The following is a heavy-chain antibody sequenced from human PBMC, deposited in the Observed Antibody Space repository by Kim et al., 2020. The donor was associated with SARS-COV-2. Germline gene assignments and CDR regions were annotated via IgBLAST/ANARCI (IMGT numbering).Heavy chain of an antibody. V-gene: IGHV3-9*01. CDR1: GFTFDDYA. CDR3: AKASMVRGVTTFDP. J-gene: IGHJ5*02. D-gene: IGHD3-10*01. Sequence: GGSLRLSCAASGFTFDDYAMQWVRQAPGKGLEWVSGISWNSGTIGYADSVKGRFTISRDNAKNSLYLQMNSLRAEDTALYYCAKASMVRGVTTFDPWGQGTLVTVSS. CDR2: ISWNSGTI.